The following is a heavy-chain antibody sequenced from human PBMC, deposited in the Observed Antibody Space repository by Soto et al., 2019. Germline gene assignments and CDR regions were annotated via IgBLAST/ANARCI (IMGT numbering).Heavy chain of an antibody. CDR1: GGSISSSSYY. CDR3: ARGSSSGWANSSYYYYMDV. CDR2: IYYSGST. Sequence: SETLPLTCTVSGGSISSSSYYWGWIRQPPGKGLEWIGSIYYSGSTYYNPSLKSRVTRSVDTSKNQFSLKLSSVTAADTAVYYCARGSSSGWANSSYYYYMDVWGKGTTVTVSS. D-gene: IGHD6-19*01. J-gene: IGHJ6*03. V-gene: IGHV4-39*01.